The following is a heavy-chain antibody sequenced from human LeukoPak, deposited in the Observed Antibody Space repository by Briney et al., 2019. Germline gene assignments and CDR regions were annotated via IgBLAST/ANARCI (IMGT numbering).Heavy chain of an antibody. D-gene: IGHD2-2*01. J-gene: IGHJ5*02. Sequence: SETLSLTCTVSGGSISGYFWSWIRQPAGKGLEWIGRIYTSGSNNYNPSLKSRVTISVDKSKNQFSLKLTSVTAADTAVYYCARDSEYQLLFHRFDPWGQGTLVTVSS. CDR3: ARDSEYQLLFHRFDP. V-gene: IGHV4-4*07. CDR2: IYTSGSN. CDR1: GGSISGYF.